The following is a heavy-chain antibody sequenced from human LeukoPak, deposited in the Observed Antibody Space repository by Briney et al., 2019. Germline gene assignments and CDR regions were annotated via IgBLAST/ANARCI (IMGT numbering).Heavy chain of an antibody. D-gene: IGHD1-26*01. CDR3: AREASAYSLVGAHGVDY. CDR2: INPSGGST. V-gene: IGHV1-46*01. CDR1: GYTFTSYY. J-gene: IGHJ4*02. Sequence: ASVKVSCKASGYTFTSYYMHWVRQTPGQGLEWMGIINPSGGSTSYAQKFQGRVTMTRDTSTSTVYMELSSLRSEDTAVYYCAREASAYSLVGAHGVDYWGQGTLVTVSS.